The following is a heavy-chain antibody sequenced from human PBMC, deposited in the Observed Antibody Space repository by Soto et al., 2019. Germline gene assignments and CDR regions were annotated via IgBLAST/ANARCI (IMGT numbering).Heavy chain of an antibody. Sequence: EVQLVESGGGLVQPGGSLRLSCAASGFTFSSYAMHWVSQAPGKGLEYVSAISSNGGSTYYANSVKGRFTISRDNSKITLYLQMGSLRAEDMAVYWCARGPGYYFDYWGQGTLVTVSS. CDR1: GFTFSSYA. CDR3: ARGPGYYFDY. CDR2: ISSNGGST. J-gene: IGHJ4*02. V-gene: IGHV3-64*01.